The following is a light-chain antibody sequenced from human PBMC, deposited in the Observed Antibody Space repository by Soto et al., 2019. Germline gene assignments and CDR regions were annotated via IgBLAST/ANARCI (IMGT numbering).Light chain of an antibody. CDR1: SNDIGSYNY. Sequence: QSALTQPASVSGSPGQSITISCTGTSNDIGSYNYVSWYQHHPGKAPKILIYDVSLRPSGVSARFSGSKSGSTASLTISGLQAEDEADYYCSSYSTSDTLEFGGGTKVTVL. J-gene: IGLJ3*02. V-gene: IGLV2-14*03. CDR2: DVS. CDR3: SSYSTSDTLE.